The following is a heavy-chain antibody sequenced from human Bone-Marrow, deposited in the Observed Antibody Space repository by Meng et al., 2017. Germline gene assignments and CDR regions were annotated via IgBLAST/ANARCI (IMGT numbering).Heavy chain of an antibody. CDR3: ARDRSEWRVAIDFFYAMDL. CDR2: ISSSSNYI. CDR1: GFDFSIHS. V-gene: IGHV3-21*06. Sequence: GGSLRLSCTASGFDFSIHSMNWVRQVPGKGLEWVSSISSSSNYIDYADSVKGRLTISRDNAKNSLYLQMNSLRAGDTAVYFCARDRSEWRVAIDFFYAMDLWGQGTTVTVSS. J-gene: IGHJ6*02. D-gene: IGHD5-12*01.